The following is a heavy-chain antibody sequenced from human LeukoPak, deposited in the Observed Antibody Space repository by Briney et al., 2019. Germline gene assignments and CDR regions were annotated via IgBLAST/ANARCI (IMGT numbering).Heavy chain of an antibody. J-gene: IGHJ5*02. CDR3: ARSRSTMVRGVIMTNWFDP. D-gene: IGHD3-10*01. CDR2: IYYSGST. Sequence: SETLSLTCTVSGGSISSGGYYWSWIRQHPGKGLEWIGYIYYSGSTYYNPSLKSRVTISVDTSKNQFSLKLSSVTAADTAVYHCARSRSTMVRGVIMTNWFDPWGQGTLVTVSS. CDR1: GGSISSGGYY. V-gene: IGHV4-31*03.